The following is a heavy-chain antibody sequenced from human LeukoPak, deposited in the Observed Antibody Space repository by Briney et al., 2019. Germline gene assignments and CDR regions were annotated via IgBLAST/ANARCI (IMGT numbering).Heavy chain of an antibody. CDR3: ARGYCSSTSCYEEDRAFDI. D-gene: IGHD2-2*01. Sequence: SETLSLTCTVPGGSISSGDYYWSWIRQPPGKGLEWIGYIYYSGSTYYNPSLKSRVTISVDTSKNQFSLKLSSVTAADTAVYYCARGYCSSTSCYEEDRAFDIWGQGTMVTVSS. CDR1: GGSISSGDYY. J-gene: IGHJ3*02. V-gene: IGHV4-30-4*08. CDR2: IYYSGST.